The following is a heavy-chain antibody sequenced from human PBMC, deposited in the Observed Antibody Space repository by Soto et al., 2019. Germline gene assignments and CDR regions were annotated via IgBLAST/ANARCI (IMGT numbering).Heavy chain of an antibody. J-gene: IGHJ5*02. D-gene: IGHD2-15*01. CDR1: GFTFSDYY. CDR3: ARPRPNCSGGSCYSPAPNWFDP. CDR2: ISSSGSTI. Sequence: GGSLRLSCAASGFTFSDYYMSWIRQAPGKGLERVSYISSSGSTIYYADSVKGRFTISRDNAKNSLYLQMNSLRAEDTAVYYCARPRPNCSGGSCYSPAPNWFDPWGQGTLVTVSS. V-gene: IGHV3-11*01.